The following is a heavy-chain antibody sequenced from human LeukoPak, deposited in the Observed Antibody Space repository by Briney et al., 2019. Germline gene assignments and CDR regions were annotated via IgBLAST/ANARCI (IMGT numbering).Heavy chain of an antibody. V-gene: IGHV3-53*01. CDR2: IYSGGST. D-gene: IGHD3-3*01. CDR3: ARANYDFWSGDKNWFDP. J-gene: IGHJ5*02. CDR1: GFTVSSNY. Sequence: SGGSLRLSCAASGFTVSSNYMSWVRQAPGKGLEWVSVIYSGGSTYYADSVKGRFTISRDNAKNSLYLQMNSLRAEDTAVYYCARANYDFWSGDKNWFDPWGQGTLVTVSS.